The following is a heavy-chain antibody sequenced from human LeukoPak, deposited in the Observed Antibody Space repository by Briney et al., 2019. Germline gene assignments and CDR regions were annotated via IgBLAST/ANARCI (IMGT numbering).Heavy chain of an antibody. CDR3: ARKLEQWLVAPGDY. J-gene: IGHJ4*02. Sequence: GGSLRLSCSASGFTFSSYSMNWVRQAPGKGLEWVSFISSGSSYKYYADSVKGRFTISRDNAKNSLYLQMNSLRAEDTAVYYCARKLEQWLVAPGDYWGQGTLVTVSS. CDR2: ISSGSSYK. D-gene: IGHD6-19*01. V-gene: IGHV3-21*01. CDR1: GFTFSSYS.